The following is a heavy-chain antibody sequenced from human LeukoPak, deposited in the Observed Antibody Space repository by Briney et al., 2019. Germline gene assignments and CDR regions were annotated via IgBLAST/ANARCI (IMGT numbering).Heavy chain of an antibody. J-gene: IGHJ4*02. CDR3: ARARQPYDILTGYHSSYYFDY. V-gene: IGHV3-7*03. CDR1: GFTFSSYW. Sequence: GGSLRLSCAASGFTFSSYWMSWVRQAPGKGLEWVANIKQGGSEKYYVDSVKGRFTISRDNANNSLYLQMNSLRAEDTAVYYCARARQPYDILTGYHSSYYFDYWGQGTLVTVSS. CDR2: IKQGGSEK. D-gene: IGHD3-9*01.